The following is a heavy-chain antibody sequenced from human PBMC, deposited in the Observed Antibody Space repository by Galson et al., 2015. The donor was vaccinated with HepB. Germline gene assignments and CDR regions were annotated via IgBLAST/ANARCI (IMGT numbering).Heavy chain of an antibody. CDR1: GFTFSSYA. CDR3: AKAPVDTAMVANYFDY. D-gene: IGHD5-18*01. J-gene: IGHJ4*02. V-gene: IGHV3-23*01. CDR2: ISGSGGST. Sequence: SLRLSCAASGFTFSSYAMSWVRQAPGKGLEWVSAISGSGGSTYYADSVKGRFTISRDNSKNTLYLQMNSLRAEDTAVYYCAKAPVDTAMVANYFDYWGQGTLVTVSS.